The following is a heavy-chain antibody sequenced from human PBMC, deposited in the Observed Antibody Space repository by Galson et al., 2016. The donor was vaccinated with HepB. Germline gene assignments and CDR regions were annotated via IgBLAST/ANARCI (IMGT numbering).Heavy chain of an antibody. CDR3: AKRDNSIGYDAFDI. CDR2: ISGSGGST. Sequence: SLRLSCAASGFTFTNYVMSWVRQAPGKGLEWVSAISGSGGSTYYADSVKGRITISRDNSKNTLYLQINSLRAEDTAVYYCAKRDNSIGYDAFDIWGQGTMVTVSS. V-gene: IGHV3-23*01. J-gene: IGHJ3*02. D-gene: IGHD2/OR15-2a*01. CDR1: GFTFTNYV.